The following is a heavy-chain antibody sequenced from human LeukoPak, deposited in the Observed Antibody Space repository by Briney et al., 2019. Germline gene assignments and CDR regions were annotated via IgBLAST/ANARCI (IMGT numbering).Heavy chain of an antibody. CDR3: TREGDDYYDSSGYYSPDY. D-gene: IGHD3-22*01. CDR1: GFTFSSYE. V-gene: IGHV3-48*03. Sequence: PGGSLRLSCAASGFTFSSYEMNWVRQAPGKGLEWVSYISSSGSTIYYADSVKGRFTISRDNAKNSLYLQMNSLRAEDTAVYYCTREGDDYYDSSGYYSPDYWGQGTLVTVSS. J-gene: IGHJ4*02. CDR2: ISSSGSTI.